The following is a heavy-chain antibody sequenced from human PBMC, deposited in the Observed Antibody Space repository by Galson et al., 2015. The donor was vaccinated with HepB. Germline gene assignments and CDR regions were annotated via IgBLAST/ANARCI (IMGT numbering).Heavy chain of an antibody. D-gene: IGHD6-13*01. J-gene: IGHJ4*02. Sequence: SVKVSCKASGGTFSSYAISWVRQAPGQGLEWMGGIIPIFGTANYAQKFQGRVTITADESTSTAYMELSSLRSEDTAVYYCARDPEYIAAAGYYFDYWGRGTLVTVSS. CDR1: GGTFSSYA. CDR3: ARDPEYIAAAGYYFDY. V-gene: IGHV1-69*13. CDR2: IIPIFGTA.